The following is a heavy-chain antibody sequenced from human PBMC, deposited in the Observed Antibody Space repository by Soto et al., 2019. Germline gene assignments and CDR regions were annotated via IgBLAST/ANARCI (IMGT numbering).Heavy chain of an antibody. J-gene: IGHJ4*02. CDR3: ARDRRALAGTIDY. D-gene: IGHD6-19*01. CDR2: TYYRSKWYN. CDR1: GDSVSSNSAA. Sequence: SQTLSLTCAISGDSVSSNSAAWNWIRQSLSRGLEWLGRTYYRSKWYNEYAVSVKSRITINPDTSKNQFSLQLNSVTPEDTAVYYCARDRRALAGTIDYWGQGTLVTVSS. V-gene: IGHV6-1*01.